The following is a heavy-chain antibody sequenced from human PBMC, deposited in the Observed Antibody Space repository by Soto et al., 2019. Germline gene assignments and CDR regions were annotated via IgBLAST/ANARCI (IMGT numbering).Heavy chain of an antibody. D-gene: IGHD6-13*01. CDR2: ISAYNGNT. V-gene: IGHV1-18*01. CDR1: GYTFTSYG. J-gene: IGHJ6*03. Sequence: QVQLVQSGAEVKKPGASVKVSCKASGYTFTSYGISWVRQAPGQGLEWMGWISAYNGNTNYAQKLQGRVTMTTDTSTSTDYMELRSLRSDDTAVYYCARAGSSSWYRYYYYMDVWGKGTTVTVSS. CDR3: ARAGSSSWYRYYYYMDV.